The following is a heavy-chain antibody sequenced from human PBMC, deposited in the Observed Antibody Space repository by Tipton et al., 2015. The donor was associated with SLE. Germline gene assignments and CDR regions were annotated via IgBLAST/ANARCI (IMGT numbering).Heavy chain of an antibody. CDR3: ARESLYSSSPYYMDV. D-gene: IGHD6-13*01. Sequence: TLSLTCTVSGGSISSGDYYWSWIRQPPGKGLEWIGYIYYSGSTYYNPSLKSRVTISVDTSKNQFSLKLSSVTAADTAVYYCARESLYSSSPYYMDVWGKGTTVTVSS. V-gene: IGHV4-30-4*01. CDR2: IYYSGST. CDR1: GGSISSGDYY. J-gene: IGHJ6*03.